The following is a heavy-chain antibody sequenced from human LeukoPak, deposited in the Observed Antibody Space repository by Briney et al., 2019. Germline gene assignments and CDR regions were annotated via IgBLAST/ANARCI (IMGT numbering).Heavy chain of an antibody. CDR2: ISLDGSTE. J-gene: IGHJ4*02. V-gene: IGHV3-30-3*01. CDR3: ATPTPRLGVVEDY. Sequence: QPGRSLRLSCVASGFSLSNFQMYWVRQAPGKGLEWVSIISLDGSTEFYADSVKGRFTISRDNSKNTLYLQMNSLRAEDTAVYYCATPTPRLGVVEDYWGQGTLVTVSS. CDR1: GFSLSNFQ. D-gene: IGHD3-3*01.